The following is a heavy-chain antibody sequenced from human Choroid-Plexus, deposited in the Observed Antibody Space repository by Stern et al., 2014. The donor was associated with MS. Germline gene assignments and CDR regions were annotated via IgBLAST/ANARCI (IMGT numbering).Heavy chain of an antibody. Sequence: VPLVQSGGGVVQPGRPLRLSCVASGFTFGSCAMHWVRQATGKGLEWGAGVSYDGSNKYYADSVKGRFSSSRDNSQNTLYMQMSSLRPEDTAVYYCAKDRQYLTFFFDHWGQGSLVTVSS. D-gene: IGHD2/OR15-2a*01. CDR2: VSYDGSNK. J-gene: IGHJ5*02. CDR1: GFTFGSCA. V-gene: IGHV3-30*18. CDR3: AKDRQYLTFFFDH.